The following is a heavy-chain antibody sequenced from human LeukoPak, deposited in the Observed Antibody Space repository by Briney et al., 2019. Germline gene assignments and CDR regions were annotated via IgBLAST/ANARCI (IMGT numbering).Heavy chain of an antibody. J-gene: IGHJ4*02. CDR3: AKAPVTSCRGAYCYPFDS. CDR1: GFTSTTFA. D-gene: IGHD2-21*01. V-gene: IGHV3-23*01. CDR2: TRSIVAGT. Sequence: SLCPSCALSGFTSTTFATSWVRPTPPKGMDWVAATRSIVAGTSHTNSLTGRFTISRDNSKNTLYLQMNSLRAEDAAVYFCAKAPVTSCRGAYCYPFDSWGQGTLVTVSS.